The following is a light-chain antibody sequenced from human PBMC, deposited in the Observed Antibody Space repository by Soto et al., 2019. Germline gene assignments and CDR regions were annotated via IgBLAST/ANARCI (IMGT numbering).Light chain of an antibody. J-gene: IGKJ1*01. CDR3: QQYGSSRWT. V-gene: IGKV3-20*01. CDR2: AAS. Sequence: PGARATLSCRASQSVSSTYLAWYQQKPGQAPRPLISAASSRATGTPDRFSGSGSGTDFTLTISRLEPEDFAVYYCQQYGSSRWTFGQGTKV. CDR1: QSVSSTY.